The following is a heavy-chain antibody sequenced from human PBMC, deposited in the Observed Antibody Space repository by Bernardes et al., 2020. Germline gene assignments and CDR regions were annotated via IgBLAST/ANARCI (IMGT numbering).Heavy chain of an antibody. CDR3: AREGELSFDFDY. J-gene: IGHJ4*02. V-gene: IGHV3-48*01. D-gene: IGHD3-16*02. Sequence: GGSLRLSCAASGFTFSRYSMNWVRQAPGKGLKWVSYISSSSSTRYYADSVKGRFTISRDNAKNSLYLQMNSLRAEDTAVYYCAREGELSFDFDYWGQGTLVTVSS. CDR1: GFTFSRYS. CDR2: ISSSSSTR.